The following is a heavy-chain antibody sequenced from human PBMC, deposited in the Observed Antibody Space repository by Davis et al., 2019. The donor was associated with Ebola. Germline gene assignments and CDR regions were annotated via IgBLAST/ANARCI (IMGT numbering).Heavy chain of an antibody. D-gene: IGHD2-8*01. J-gene: IGHJ6*04. CDR2: ISAYNGNT. Sequence: AASVKVSCKASGYTFTSYGISWVRQAPGHGLEWMGWISAYNGNTNYAQKLQGRVTMTRNTSISTAYMELSSLRSEDTAVYYCARGGGIVLMVYAPAYYYGMDVWGKGTTVTVSS. CDR1: GYTFTSYG. V-gene: IGHV1-18*04. CDR3: ARGGGIVLMVYAPAYYYGMDV.